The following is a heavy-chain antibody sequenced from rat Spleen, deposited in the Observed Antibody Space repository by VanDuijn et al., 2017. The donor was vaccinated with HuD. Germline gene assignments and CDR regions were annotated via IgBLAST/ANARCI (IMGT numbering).Heavy chain of an antibody. CDR1: GFSLIRYN. V-gene: IGHV2-63*01. D-gene: IGHD1-11*01. Sequence: QVQLKESGPGLVQPSQTLSLTCTVSGFSLIRYNVHWVRQPPGKGLEWMGRMRYNGDTSYNSALKSRLSISRETSKSQVFLKMNSLQTDDTAIYFCTRSYGGYTQHWFAYWGQGTLVTVSS. CDR3: TRSYGGYTQHWFAY. CDR2: MRYNGDT. J-gene: IGHJ3*01.